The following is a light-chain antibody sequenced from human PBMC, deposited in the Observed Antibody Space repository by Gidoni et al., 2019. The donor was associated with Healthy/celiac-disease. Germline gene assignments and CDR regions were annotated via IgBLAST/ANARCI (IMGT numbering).Light chain of an antibody. CDR2: DVS. V-gene: IGLV2-11*01. J-gene: IGLJ2*01. CDR1: SSDVGGYNY. Sequence: QSALTQPRSVSGSPGQSVTISCTGTSSDVGGYNYVSWYQQHPGKPPKLMIYDVSKRPSGVPDRFSGSTSGNTASLTISGLQAEAEADYSCCSYAGSYTLVFGGGTNLTVL. CDR3: CSYAGSYTLV.